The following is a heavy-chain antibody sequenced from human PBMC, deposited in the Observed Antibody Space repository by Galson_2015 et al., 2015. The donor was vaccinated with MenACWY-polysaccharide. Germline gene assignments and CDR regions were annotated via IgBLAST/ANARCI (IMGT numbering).Heavy chain of an antibody. D-gene: IGHD2-15*01. Sequence: LRLFCAASGFDFSRYGVHWVRQAPGEGLEGLAVISHDGSSNEEEDYVKGRFTITSDNNKNTAHQQMNSLRVEDEAMYFCAKGVDDIVVINWFDPWGQGTRVTVSS. CDR3: AKGVDDIVVINWFDP. J-gene: IGHJ5*02. CDR1: GFDFSRYG. CDR2: ISHDGSSN. V-gene: IGHV3-30*18.